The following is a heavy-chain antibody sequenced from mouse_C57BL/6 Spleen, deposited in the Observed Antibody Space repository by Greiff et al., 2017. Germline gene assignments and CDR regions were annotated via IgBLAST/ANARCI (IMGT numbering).Heavy chain of an antibody. CDR3: AKNQGSYDGYYVGYFDV. CDR1: GFSLTSYG. V-gene: IGHV2-5*01. D-gene: IGHD2-3*01. J-gene: IGHJ1*03. Sequence: VQLQQSGPGLVQPSQSLSITCTVSGFSLTSYGVHWVRQSPGKGLEWLGVIWRGGSTDYNAAFMSRLSITKDNSKSQVFFKMNSLQADDTAIYYCAKNQGSYDGYYVGYFDVWGTGTTVTVSS. CDR2: IWRGGST.